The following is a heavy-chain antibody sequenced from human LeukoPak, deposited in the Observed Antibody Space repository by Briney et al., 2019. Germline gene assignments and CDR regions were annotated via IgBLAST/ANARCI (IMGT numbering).Heavy chain of an antibody. D-gene: IGHD1-7*01. CDR3: ARRKTGTMEDY. CDR1: GGSISSSSYY. CDR2: INYSGNT. Sequence: SETLSLTCAVSGGSISSSSYYWGWVRQPPGKGLEWIGTINYSGNTYYNPSLKSRVTISVDASKSQFSLKLSSVTAADTAVYYCARRKTGTMEDYWGQGTLVTVSS. V-gene: IGHV4-39*01. J-gene: IGHJ4*02.